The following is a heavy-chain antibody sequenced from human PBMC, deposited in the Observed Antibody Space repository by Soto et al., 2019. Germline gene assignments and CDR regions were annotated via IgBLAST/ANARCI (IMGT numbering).Heavy chain of an antibody. D-gene: IGHD3-10*01. CDR2: IYYSGST. Sequence: PSETLSLTCTVSGGSISSYYWSWIRQPPGKGLEWIGYIYYSGSTNYNPSLKSRVTISVDTSKNQFSLKLSSVTAADTAVYYCARAPRGNYGCPSYFDYWGQGTLVTVSS. CDR3: ARAPRGNYGCPSYFDY. V-gene: IGHV4-59*01. CDR1: GGSISSYY. J-gene: IGHJ4*02.